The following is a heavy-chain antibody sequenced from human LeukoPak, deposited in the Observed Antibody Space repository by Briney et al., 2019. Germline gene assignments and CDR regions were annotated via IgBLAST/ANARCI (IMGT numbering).Heavy chain of an antibody. CDR1: GFTFSSYE. J-gene: IGHJ6*03. CDR3: AGESSLSLRYFDWLLYSDYYYYYMDV. V-gene: IGHV3-48*03. CDR2: ISGDAGRT. Sequence: GGSLRLSCAASGFTFSSYEMNWVRQAPGKGLEWVSGISGDAGRTYYADSVKGRFTISRDNAKNSLYLQMNSLRAEDTAVYYCAGESSLSLRYFDWLLYSDYYYYYMDVWGKGTTVTISS. D-gene: IGHD3-9*01.